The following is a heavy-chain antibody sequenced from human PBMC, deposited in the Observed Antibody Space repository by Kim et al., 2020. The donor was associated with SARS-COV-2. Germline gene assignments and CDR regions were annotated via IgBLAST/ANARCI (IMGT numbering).Heavy chain of an antibody. CDR1: GFTFSSYG. V-gene: IGHV3-33*01. Sequence: GGSLRLSCAASGFTFSSYGMHWVRQAPGKGLEWVAVIWYDGSNKYYADSVKGRFTISRDNSKNTLYLQMNSLRAEDTAVYYCARDERVAAYYYYGMDVWGQGTTVTVSS. CDR3: ARDERVAAYYYYGMDV. CDR2: IWYDGSNK. J-gene: IGHJ6*02. D-gene: IGHD6-13*01.